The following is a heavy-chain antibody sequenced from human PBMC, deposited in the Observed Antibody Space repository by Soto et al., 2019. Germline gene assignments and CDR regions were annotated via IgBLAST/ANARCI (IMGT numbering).Heavy chain of an antibody. CDR1: GFTFSSYA. CDR3: ARAPTAGDDAFDI. J-gene: IGHJ3*02. D-gene: IGHD7-27*01. Sequence: GWSLRLSCAASGFTFSSYAMHWVRQAPGKGLEWVAVISYDGSNKYYADSVKGRFTISRDNSKNTLYLQMNSLRAEDTAVYYCARAPTAGDDAFDIWGQGTMVTVSS. V-gene: IGHV3-30*04. CDR2: ISYDGSNK.